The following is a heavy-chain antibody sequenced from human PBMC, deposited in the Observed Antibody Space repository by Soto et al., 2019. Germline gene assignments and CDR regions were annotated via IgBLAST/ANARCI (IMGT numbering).Heavy chain of an antibody. CDR3: ARGRGYSGTRTFDY. V-gene: IGHV4-31*03. CDR1: GGSISSGGYY. CDR2: IYYSGST. Sequence: SETLSLTCTVSGGSISSGGYYWSWIRQHPGKGLEWIGYIYYSGSTYYNPSLKSRVTISVDTSKNQFSLKLSSVTAADTAVYYCARGRGYSGTRTFDYWGQGTLVTVSS. J-gene: IGHJ4*02. D-gene: IGHD1-26*01.